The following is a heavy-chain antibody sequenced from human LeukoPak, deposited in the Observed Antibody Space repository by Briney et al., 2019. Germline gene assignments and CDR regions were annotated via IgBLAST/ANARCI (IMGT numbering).Heavy chain of an antibody. D-gene: IGHD4-23*01. J-gene: IGHJ2*01. CDR1: GGSISSYY. V-gene: IGHV4-4*07. CDR3: ARVRRFAAGRNWYFDL. Sequence: SETLSLTCTVSGGSISSYYWSWIRQPAGKGLEWIGRIYTSGSTNYNPSLKSRVTMSVDTSKNQFSLKPSSVTAADTAVYYCARVRRFAAGRNWYFDLWGRGTLVTVSS. CDR2: IYTSGST.